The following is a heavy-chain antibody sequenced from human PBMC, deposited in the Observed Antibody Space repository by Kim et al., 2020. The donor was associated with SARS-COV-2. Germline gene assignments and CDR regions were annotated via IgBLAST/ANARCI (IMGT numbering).Heavy chain of an antibody. CDR3: AHRFTIYDAFDI. D-gene: IGHD3-9*01. CDR2: IYWDDDK. J-gene: IGHJ3*02. V-gene: IGHV2-5*02. CDR1: AFSLSTSGVG. Sequence: SGPTLVKPTQTLTLTCTFSAFSLSTSGVGVGWIRQPPGKALEWLALIYWDDDKRYSPSLKSRLTITKDTSKNQVVLTMTNMDPVDTATYYCAHRFTIYDAFDIWGQGTMVTVSS.